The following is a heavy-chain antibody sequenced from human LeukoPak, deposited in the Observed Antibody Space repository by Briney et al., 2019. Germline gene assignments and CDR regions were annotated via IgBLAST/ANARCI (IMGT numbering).Heavy chain of an antibody. V-gene: IGHV3-21*01. Sequence: GGSLRLSCAASGFTFSSYSMNWVRQAPGKGLEWVSSISSSSSYIYYADSVKGRFTISRDNAKNSLYLQMNSVRAEDTAVYYCARELEDSSGYFRDYWGQGTLVTVSS. CDR2: ISSSSSYI. J-gene: IGHJ4*02. CDR1: GFTFSSYS. D-gene: IGHD3-22*01. CDR3: ARELEDSSGYFRDY.